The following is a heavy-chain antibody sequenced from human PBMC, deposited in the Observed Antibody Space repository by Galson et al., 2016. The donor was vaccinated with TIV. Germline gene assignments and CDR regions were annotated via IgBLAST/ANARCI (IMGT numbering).Heavy chain of an antibody. J-gene: IGHJ4*02. CDR3: ARSGDYGDY. Sequence: SVKVSCKASGYTFTSSDINWVRQATGQGLEWKGWMNPNSGNTGYAQKFRGRVTMTRNTSVRAAYMELSSLRSEDTAVYYCARSGDYGDYWGQGTLVTVSS. CDR2: MNPNSGNT. CDR1: GYTFTSSD. D-gene: IGHD4-17*01. V-gene: IGHV1-8*02.